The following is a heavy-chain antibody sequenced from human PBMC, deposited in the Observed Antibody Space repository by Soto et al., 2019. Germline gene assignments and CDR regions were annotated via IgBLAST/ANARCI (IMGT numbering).Heavy chain of an antibody. J-gene: IGHJ4*02. V-gene: IGHV3-30*18. CDR1: GFTFSSYG. D-gene: IGHD6-13*01. Sequence: QVQLVESGGGVVQPGRSLRLSCAASGFTFSSYGMHWVRQAPGKGLEWVAVISYDGSNKYYAASVKGRFTISRDNSKNTLNLQMNSLRAEDTAVYYCAKDRIAAAGTGNFDYWGQGTLVTVSS. CDR3: AKDRIAAAGTGNFDY. CDR2: ISYDGSNK.